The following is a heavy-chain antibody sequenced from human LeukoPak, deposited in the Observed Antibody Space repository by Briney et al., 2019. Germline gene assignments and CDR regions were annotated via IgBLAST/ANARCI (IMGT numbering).Heavy chain of an antibody. V-gene: IGHV3-30*02. Sequence: GGSLRLSCAASGFTFSSYGMHWVRHAPGKGLEWVAFIRYEGSNKYYADSVKGRFTISRDNSKNTLYLQMNSLRAEDMAVYYCVKRNGSSYFDYWGQGTLVTVSS. D-gene: IGHD1-26*01. J-gene: IGHJ4*02. CDR3: VKRNGSSYFDY. CDR1: GFTFSSYG. CDR2: IRYEGSNK.